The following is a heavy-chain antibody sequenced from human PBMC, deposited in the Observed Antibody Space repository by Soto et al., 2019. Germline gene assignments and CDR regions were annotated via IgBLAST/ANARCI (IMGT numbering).Heavy chain of an antibody. J-gene: IGHJ6*02. Sequence: ETLSLTCAVYGGSFNVHYWSWIRQPPGKGLEWIGEINHGRSTKYNPSLTSRVTISVDTSKNQFSLQLSSVTAADTAVYYCARGQLIWYGDLTPYYRDMDIWGQGTTVTVSS. CDR3: ARGQLIWYGDLTPYYRDMDI. CDR2: INHGRST. V-gene: IGHV4-34*01. CDR1: GGSFNVHY. D-gene: IGHD3-10*01.